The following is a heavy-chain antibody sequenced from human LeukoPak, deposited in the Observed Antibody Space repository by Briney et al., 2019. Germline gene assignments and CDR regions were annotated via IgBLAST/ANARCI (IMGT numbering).Heavy chain of an antibody. CDR2: IKSDGSST. V-gene: IGHV3-74*01. J-gene: IGHJ6*02. CDR3: SRDSLSSCGGDCYSGLDV. CDR1: GFTFSSYW. D-gene: IGHD2-21*02. Sequence: GGSLRLSCAASGFTFSSYWMHWVRQAPGEALMWVSRIKSDGSSTTYADSVKGRFTISRDNAKNTLYLQMNSLRAEDTAVYYCSRDSLSSCGGDCYSGLDVWGQGTTVTVSS.